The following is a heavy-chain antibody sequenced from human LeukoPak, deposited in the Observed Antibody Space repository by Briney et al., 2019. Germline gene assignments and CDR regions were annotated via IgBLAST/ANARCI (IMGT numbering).Heavy chain of an antibody. D-gene: IGHD3-22*01. CDR2: IYYSGST. CDR3: ARVSGITMIVVVNSDAFDI. Sequence: PSETLSLTCTVSGGSISSSSYYWGWIRQPLGKGLEWIGSIYYSGSTYYNPSLKSRVTISVDTSKNQFSLKLSSVTAADTAVYYCARVSGITMIVVVNSDAFDIWGQGTMVTVSS. J-gene: IGHJ3*02. V-gene: IGHV4-39*07. CDR1: GGSISSSSYY.